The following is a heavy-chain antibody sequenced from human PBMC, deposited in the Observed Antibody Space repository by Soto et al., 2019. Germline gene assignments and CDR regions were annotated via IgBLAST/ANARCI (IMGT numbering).Heavy chain of an antibody. D-gene: IGHD3-22*01. CDR3: ARQIYDSDTGPNFQYYFDS. CDR1: EYNFSTYW. J-gene: IGHJ4*02. Sequence: PGESLKISCQGSEYNFSTYWIAWVRQMPGKGLEWMGIIYPGDSDTRYSPSFQGQVTISADKSISTAHLQWSSLRASDTAMYYCARQIYDSDTGPNFQYYFDSWGQGTPVTVSS. V-gene: IGHV5-51*01. CDR2: IYPGDSDT.